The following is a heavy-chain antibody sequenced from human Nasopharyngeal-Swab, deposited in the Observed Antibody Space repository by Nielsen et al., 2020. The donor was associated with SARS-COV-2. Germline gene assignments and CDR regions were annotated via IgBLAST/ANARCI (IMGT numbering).Heavy chain of an antibody. CDR1: GFTFDDYG. V-gene: IGHV3-9*01. D-gene: IGHD3-3*01. Sequence: SLKISCAASGFTFDDYGMHWVRQAPGKGLEWVSGISWDGLTIGYADSVKGRFTISRDNAKNSLYLQMNSLRAEDTAVYYCARKGGFWSGFYYYYYMDVWGKGTTVTVSS. CDR2: ISWDGLTI. J-gene: IGHJ6*03. CDR3: ARKGGFWSGFYYYYYMDV.